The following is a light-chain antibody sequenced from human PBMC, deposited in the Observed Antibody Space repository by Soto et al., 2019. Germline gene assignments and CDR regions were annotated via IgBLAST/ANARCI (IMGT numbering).Light chain of an antibody. V-gene: IGKV1-5*03. J-gene: IGKJ2*01. CDR1: QSISSW. CDR3: QHYNSYSNT. Sequence: DIQMTQSPSTLSASVGDRVTITCRASQSISSWLAWYQQKPGKAPKLLIYKASSLESGVPSRFSGSGSGTELTLTISSLQPDDFATYYCQHYNSYSNTFGQGTKLEIK. CDR2: KAS.